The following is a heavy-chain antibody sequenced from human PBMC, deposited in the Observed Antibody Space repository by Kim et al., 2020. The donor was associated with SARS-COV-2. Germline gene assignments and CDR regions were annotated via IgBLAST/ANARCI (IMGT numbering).Heavy chain of an antibody. V-gene: IGHV4-30-2*05. Sequence: SRKSRVTISVDTSKNQMSLKLSSVTAADTAVYYCARTKKITIFGVVQWFDPWGQGTLVTVSS. J-gene: IGHJ5*02. D-gene: IGHD3-3*01. CDR3: ARTKKITIFGVVQWFDP.